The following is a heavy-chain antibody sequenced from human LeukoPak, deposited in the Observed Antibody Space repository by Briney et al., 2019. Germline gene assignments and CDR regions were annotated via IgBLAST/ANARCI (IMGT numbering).Heavy chain of an antibody. CDR2: INQDGSAK. D-gene: IGHD6-6*01. J-gene: IGHJ4*02. V-gene: IGHV3-7*03. CDR1: GFTFNRYW. CDR3: AKVGSEQLVREGYFDY. Sequence: GGSLRLSCAASGFTFNRYWMSWVRQAPGKGLEWVANINQDGSAKHYVDSVKGRFTISRDNAKNSLFLQMNSLRAEDTAVYYCAKVGSEQLVREGYFDYWGQGTLVTVSS.